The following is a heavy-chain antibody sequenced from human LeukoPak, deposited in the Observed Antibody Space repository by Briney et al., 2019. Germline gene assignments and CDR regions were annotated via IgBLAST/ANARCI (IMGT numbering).Heavy chain of an antibody. J-gene: IGHJ5*02. CDR1: GYTVTSYG. D-gene: IGHD3-22*01. V-gene: IGHV1-18*01. CDR3: ARDSLNYYYDSSGYYARLNWFDP. CDR2: ISAYNANT. Sequence: GASVKVSCKASGYTVTSYGLNWVRQAPGQGLEWMGWISAYNANTNYAQKLQGRVTMTIDTSTSIAYMELRSLRSDDTAVYYCARDSLNYYYDSSGYYARLNWFDPWGQGTLVTVSS.